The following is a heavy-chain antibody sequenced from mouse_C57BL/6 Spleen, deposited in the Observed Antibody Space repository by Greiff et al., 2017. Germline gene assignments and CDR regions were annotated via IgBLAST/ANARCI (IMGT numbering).Heavy chain of an antibody. J-gene: IGHJ2*01. D-gene: IGHD2-4*01. V-gene: IGHV1-69*01. Sequence: QVQLKQPGAELVMPGASVKLSCKASGYTFTSYWMHWVKQRPGQGLEWIGEIDPSDSYTNYNQKFKGKSTLTVDKSSSTAYMQLSSLTSEDSAVYYCARLGYDFCDYWGQGTTLTVSS. CDR3: ARLGYDFCDY. CDR2: IDPSDSYT. CDR1: GYTFTSYW.